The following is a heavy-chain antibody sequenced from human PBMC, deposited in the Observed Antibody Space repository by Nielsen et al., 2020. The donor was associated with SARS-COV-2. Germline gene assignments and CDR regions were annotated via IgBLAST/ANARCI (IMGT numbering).Heavy chain of an antibody. D-gene: IGHD6-6*01. J-gene: IGHJ6*03. CDR2: INHSGST. V-gene: IGHV4-34*01. Sequence: WIRQPPGKGLEWIGEINHSGSTNYNPSLKSRVTISVDTSKNQFSLELSSVTAADTAVYYCARGGYSSSSGRRYYYYMDVWGKGTTVTVSS. CDR3: ARGGYSSSSGRRYYYYMDV.